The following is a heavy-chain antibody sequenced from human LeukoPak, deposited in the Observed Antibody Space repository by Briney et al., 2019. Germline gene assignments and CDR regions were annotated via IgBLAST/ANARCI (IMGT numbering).Heavy chain of an antibody. D-gene: IGHD3-10*01. V-gene: IGHV4-34*01. Sequence: SETLSLTCAVYGGSFSGYYWSWIRQPPGKGLEWIGEINHSGSTNYNPSLKSRVTISVDTSKNQFSLKLSSVTAADAAVYYCASLRMVRGVISSYYFDYWGQGTLVTVSS. CDR1: GGSFSGYY. CDR2: INHSGST. J-gene: IGHJ4*02. CDR3: ASLRMVRGVISSYYFDY.